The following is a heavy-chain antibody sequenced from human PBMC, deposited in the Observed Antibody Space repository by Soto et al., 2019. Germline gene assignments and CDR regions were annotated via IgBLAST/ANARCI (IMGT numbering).Heavy chain of an antibody. V-gene: IGHV4-39*01. D-gene: IGHD1-7*01. CDR3: ARGDNWXYARGFDP. CDR1: GGSISSSSYY. J-gene: IGHJ5*02. Sequence: ETLSLTCTVSGGSISSSSYYWGWIRQPPGKGLEWIGSIYYSGSTYYNPSLKSRVTISVDTSKNQFSLKLSSVTAADTAVYYCARGDNWXYARGFDPWGQGTLVTVSS. CDR2: IYYSGST.